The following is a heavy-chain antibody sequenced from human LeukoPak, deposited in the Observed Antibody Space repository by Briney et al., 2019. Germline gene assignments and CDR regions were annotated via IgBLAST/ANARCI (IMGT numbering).Heavy chain of an antibody. CDR1: GFTFSSCS. Sequence: SGGSLRLSCAASGFTFSSCSMNWVRQTPGKGHEWVSYISDHGKSRNYVDSVKGRFTISRDNAKNSLYLQMNSLRVEETAIYFCARARIAAPLLDYWGQGTLVTVSS. CDR3: ARARIAAPLLDY. J-gene: IGHJ4*02. D-gene: IGHD6-13*01. V-gene: IGHV3-48*04. CDR2: ISDHGKSR.